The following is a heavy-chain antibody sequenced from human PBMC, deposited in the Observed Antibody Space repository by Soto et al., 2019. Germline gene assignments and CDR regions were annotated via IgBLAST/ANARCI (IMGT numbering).Heavy chain of an antibody. V-gene: IGHV3-9*01. CDR1: GFTFDDYV. J-gene: IGHJ4*02. Sequence: EVQLVESGGGLVQPGRSLRLSCAASGFTFDDYVMHWVRQAPGKGLEWVSGISWNSGSIAYADSVKGRFTISRDNAKNSLYLQMNSLRAEDTDVYYCAKDLYSGYDVGWGSLLGYFDYWGQGTLVTVSS. CDR2: ISWNSGSI. CDR3: AKDLYSGYDVGWGSLLGYFDY. D-gene: IGHD5-12*01.